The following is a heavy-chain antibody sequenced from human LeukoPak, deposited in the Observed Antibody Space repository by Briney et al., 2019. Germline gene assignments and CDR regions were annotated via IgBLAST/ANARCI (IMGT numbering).Heavy chain of an antibody. V-gene: IGHV3-23*01. Sequence: GGTLRLSCAASGFTFSSYGMSWVRQAPGEGLEWVSAISGSGGSTYYADSVKGRFTISRDNSKNTLYLQMNSLRAEDTAVYYCAKEFRIAWYFDLWGRGTLVTVSS. J-gene: IGHJ2*01. CDR1: GFTFSSYG. D-gene: IGHD2-21*01. CDR3: AKEFRIAWYFDL. CDR2: ISGSGGST.